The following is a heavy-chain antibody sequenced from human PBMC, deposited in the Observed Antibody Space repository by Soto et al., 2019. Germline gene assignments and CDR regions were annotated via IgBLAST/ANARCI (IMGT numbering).Heavy chain of an antibody. J-gene: IGHJ6*02. CDR1: GFTFSSYA. D-gene: IGHD3-22*01. V-gene: IGHV3-23*01. Sequence: PGGSLRLSCAASGFTFSSYAMSWVRQAPGKGLEWVSAISGSGGSTYYADSVKGRFTISRDNSKNTLYLQMNSLRAEDTAVYYCAKDFSREYYDSSGYYGAWYYYYYGMDVWGQGTTVTVSS. CDR2: ISGSGGST. CDR3: AKDFSREYYDSSGYYGAWYYYYYGMDV.